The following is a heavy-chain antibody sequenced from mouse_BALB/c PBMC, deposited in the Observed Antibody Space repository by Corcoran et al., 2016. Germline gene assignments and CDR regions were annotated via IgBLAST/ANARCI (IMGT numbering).Heavy chain of an antibody. CDR3: ARDRVMI. CDR2: ISYDGSN. J-gene: IGHJ3*01. V-gene: IGHV3-6*02. Sequence: DVQLQESGPGLMKPSQSLSLTCSVTGYSITSGYYWNWIRQFPGNKLEWMGYISYDGSNNYNPSLKNRISITRDTSKNQFFLKLNSVTTEDTATYYCARDRVMIWGQGTLVTVSA. CDR1: GYSITSGYY. D-gene: IGHD2-3*01.